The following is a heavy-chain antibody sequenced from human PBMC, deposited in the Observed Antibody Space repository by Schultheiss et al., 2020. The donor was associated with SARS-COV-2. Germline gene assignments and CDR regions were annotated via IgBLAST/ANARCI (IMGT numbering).Heavy chain of an antibody. D-gene: IGHD1-14*01. V-gene: IGHV4-59*12. CDR1: GGSISSYY. Sequence: SETLSLTCTVSGGSISSYYWSWIRQPPGKGLEWIGYIYYSGSTNYNPSLKSRVTISVDKSKNQFSLKLSSVTAADTAVYYCARGGRGPKTGNDYWGQGTLVTVSS. CDR2: IYYSGST. J-gene: IGHJ4*02. CDR3: ARGGRGPKTGNDY.